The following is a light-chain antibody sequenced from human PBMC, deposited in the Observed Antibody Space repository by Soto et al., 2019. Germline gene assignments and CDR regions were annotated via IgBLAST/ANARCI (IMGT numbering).Light chain of an antibody. Sequence: QSALTQPPSASGSPGQSVAISCTGTSSDVAGYNFVSWYQQHPGKAPRLMIYDVRKRPSGVPDRFSGSKSGNTASLTVSGLQAEDEADYYGSSYAGNNNVIFGGGTKLTVL. J-gene: IGLJ2*01. V-gene: IGLV2-8*01. CDR1: SSDVAGYNF. CDR3: SSYAGNNNVI. CDR2: DVR.